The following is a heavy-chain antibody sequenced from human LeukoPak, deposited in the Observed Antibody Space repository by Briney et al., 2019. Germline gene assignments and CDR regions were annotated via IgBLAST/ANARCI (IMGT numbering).Heavy chain of an antibody. V-gene: IGHV3-7*01. D-gene: IGHD5-12*01. J-gene: IGHJ4*02. CDR3: ARDDLRGYSGYDSY. CDR2: IKQDGSEK. CDR1: GFTFSSYW. Sequence: PGGSLRLSWAASGFTFSSYWMSWVRQAPGKGLECVANIKQDGSEKYYVDSVKGRFTISRDNAKNSLYLQMNSLRAEDTAVYYCARDDLRGYSGYDSYWGQGTLVTVSS.